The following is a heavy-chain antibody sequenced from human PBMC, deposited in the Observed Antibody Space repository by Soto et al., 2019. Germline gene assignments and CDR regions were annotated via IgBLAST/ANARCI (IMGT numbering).Heavy chain of an antibody. V-gene: IGHV3-48*01. CDR3: ARAECTSCYGFRH. CDR1: GFTLSSYS. CDR2: ITSSSSTI. J-gene: IGHJ1*01. D-gene: IGHD2-2*01. Sequence: EVQLVESGGGLVQPGGSLRLSCAASGFTLSSYSMNWVRQAPGKGLEWVSYITSSSSTIYYADSVKGRFTISRDNAENSLYLQMNNLRAEDTAVSYCARAECTSCYGFRHWGQGTLVTVSS.